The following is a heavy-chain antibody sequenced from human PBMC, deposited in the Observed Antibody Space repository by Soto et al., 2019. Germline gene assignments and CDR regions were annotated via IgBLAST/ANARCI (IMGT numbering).Heavy chain of an antibody. Sequence: PGGSLRLSCAASGFTFSSYSMNWVRQAPGKGLEWVSSISSSSSYIYYADSVKGRFTISRDNAKNSLYLQMNSLRAEDTAVYYCARDRISILTGSSAFGIWGQGTMVTVSS. D-gene: IGHD3-9*01. CDR2: ISSSSSYI. CDR1: GFTFSSYS. J-gene: IGHJ3*02. V-gene: IGHV3-21*01. CDR3: ARDRISILTGSSAFGI.